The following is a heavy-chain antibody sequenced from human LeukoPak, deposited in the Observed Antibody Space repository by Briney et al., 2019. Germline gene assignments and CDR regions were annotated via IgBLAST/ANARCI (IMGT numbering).Heavy chain of an antibody. CDR3: ARGPSSCYYDFWSGYYCYYYYYMDV. V-gene: IGHV4-39*07. Sequence: SETLSLTCTVSGGSISSSSYYWGWIRQPPGKGLEWIGSIYYSGSTYYNPSLKSRVTISVDTSKNQFSLKLSSVTAADTAVYYCARGPSSCYYDFWSGYYCYYYYYMDVWGKGTTVTVSS. D-gene: IGHD3-3*01. J-gene: IGHJ6*03. CDR1: GGSISSSSYY. CDR2: IYYSGST.